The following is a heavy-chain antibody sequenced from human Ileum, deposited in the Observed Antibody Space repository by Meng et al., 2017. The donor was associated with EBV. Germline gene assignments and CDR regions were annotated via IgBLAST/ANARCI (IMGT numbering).Heavy chain of an antibody. D-gene: IGHD2-15*01. Sequence: QVQVQEPGQGLVKPSETLSLTCTVSGGSISSYYWSWIRQPPGKGLEWIGYIYYSGSTNYNPSLKSRVTISVDTSKNQFSLNLSSVTAADTAVYYCARGGWSLDYWGQGTLVTVSS. CDR2: IYYSGST. CDR3: ARGGWSLDY. J-gene: IGHJ4*02. CDR1: GGSISSYY. V-gene: IGHV4-59*08.